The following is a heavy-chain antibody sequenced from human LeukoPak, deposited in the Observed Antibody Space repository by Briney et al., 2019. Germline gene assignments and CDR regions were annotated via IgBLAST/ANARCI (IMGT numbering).Heavy chain of an antibody. D-gene: IGHD4/OR15-4a*01. J-gene: IGHJ4*02. CDR2: IVHDGNNK. V-gene: IGHV3-30*03. CDR3: ARRAGAYSHPYDY. Sequence: HPGGSLRLSCAASGFTFNSYGMHWVRQAPGKGLEWVAVIVHDGNNKYYADSVKGRFTISRDNSKNTLYLQMNSLRAEDTAVYYCARRAGAYSHPYDYWGQGTLVTVSS. CDR1: GFTFNSYG.